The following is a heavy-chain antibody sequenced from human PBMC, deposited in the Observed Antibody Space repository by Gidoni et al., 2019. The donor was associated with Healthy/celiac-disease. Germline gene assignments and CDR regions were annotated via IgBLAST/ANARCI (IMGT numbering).Heavy chain of an antibody. Sequence: QVQLLQSGAEVKKPGASVKVSCKASGYTFTSYYMHWVRQAPGQGLEWMGIINPSGGSTSYAQKFQGRVTMTRDTSTSTVYMELSSLRSEDTAVYYCARDTSRVATTPVLGYWGQGTLVTVSS. CDR3: ARDTSRVATTPVLGY. CDR1: GYTFTSYY. D-gene: IGHD2-15*01. J-gene: IGHJ4*02. CDR2: INPSGGST. V-gene: IGHV1-46*03.